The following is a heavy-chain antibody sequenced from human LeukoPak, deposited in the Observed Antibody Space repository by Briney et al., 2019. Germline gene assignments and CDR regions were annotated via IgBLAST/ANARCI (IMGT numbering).Heavy chain of an antibody. CDR1: GGSISSYY. Sequence: SETLSLTCTVSGGSISSYYWSWIRQPPGKGLEWIGNIYYSGSTNYNPSLKSRVTISVDTSKNQFSLKSSSVTAADTAVYYCARQTTFSSGRLNYYYYYMDVWGKGTTVTVSS. V-gene: IGHV4-59*08. J-gene: IGHJ6*03. CDR2: IYYSGST. CDR3: ARQTTFSSGRLNYYYYYMDV. D-gene: IGHD6-19*01.